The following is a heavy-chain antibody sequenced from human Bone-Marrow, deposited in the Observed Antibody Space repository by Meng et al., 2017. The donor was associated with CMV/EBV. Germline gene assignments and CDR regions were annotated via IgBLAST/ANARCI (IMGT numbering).Heavy chain of an antibody. CDR1: GGTFSSYA. CDR3: ARGVMKFDCGGDCYSYYFDY. CDR2: IIPIFGTA. V-gene: IGHV1-69*05. D-gene: IGHD2-21*01. J-gene: IGHJ4*02. Sequence: SVKVSCKASGGTFSSYAISWVRQAPGQGLEWMGGIIPIFGTANYAQKFQGRVTITTDESTSTAYMELSSLRSEDTAEYYCARGVMKFDCGGDCYSYYFDYWGQGTLVTVSS.